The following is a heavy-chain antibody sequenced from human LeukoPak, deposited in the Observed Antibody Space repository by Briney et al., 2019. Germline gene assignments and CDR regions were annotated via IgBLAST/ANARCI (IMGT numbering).Heavy chain of an antibody. Sequence: PGGPLRLSCAASGFTFSSYAMHWVRQAPGKGLEWVAVISYDGSNKYYADSVKGRFTISRDNPKNTLYLQMNSLRAEDTAVYYCAKPSGYCSSTSCFDYWGQGTLVTVSS. CDR2: ISYDGSNK. CDR1: GFTFSSYA. CDR3: AKPSGYCSSTSCFDY. D-gene: IGHD2-2*01. J-gene: IGHJ4*02. V-gene: IGHV3-30-3*02.